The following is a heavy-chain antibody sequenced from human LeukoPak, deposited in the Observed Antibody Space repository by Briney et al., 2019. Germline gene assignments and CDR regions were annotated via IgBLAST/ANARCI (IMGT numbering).Heavy chain of an antibody. CDR3: AKTPRRSFDI. CDR1: GFTFSQYD. J-gene: IGHJ3*02. V-gene: IGHV3-23*05. CDR2: IITSGRNT. Sequence: GGSLRLSCAASGFTFSQYDMTWVRQAPGKGLEWVSGIITSGRNTYYADSVKGRFTISRDNSKNTLYLQMNSLRAEDTALYYCAKTPRRSFDIWGQGTMVTVSS.